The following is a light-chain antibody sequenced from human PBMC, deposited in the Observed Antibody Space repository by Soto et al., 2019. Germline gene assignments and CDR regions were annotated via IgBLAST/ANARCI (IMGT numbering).Light chain of an antibody. Sequence: DIQMTQSPSSLSASVGDRVTITCRASQSIRSYLNWYQQKPGKAPKVLIYAASSLQSGVPSRFSGSGSGTDFTLTISSLQPEDFATYYCQQSYSTLLTFGGGTKVEIK. J-gene: IGKJ4*01. CDR3: QQSYSTLLT. CDR2: AAS. V-gene: IGKV1-39*01. CDR1: QSIRSY.